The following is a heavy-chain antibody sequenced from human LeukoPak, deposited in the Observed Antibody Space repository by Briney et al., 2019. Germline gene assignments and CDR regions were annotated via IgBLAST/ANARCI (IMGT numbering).Heavy chain of an antibody. CDR1: GYSFTSYW. V-gene: IGHV5-51*01. Sequence: GESLKFSCKGSGYSFTSYWIGWVRQMPGKGLEWMGIIYPGDSDTRYSPSFQGQVTISADKSISTAYLQWSSLKASDTAMYYCARHVPIDYLYESNWFDPWGQGTLVTVSS. CDR3: ARHVPIDYLYESNWFDP. D-gene: IGHD3-22*01. J-gene: IGHJ5*02. CDR2: IYPGDSDT.